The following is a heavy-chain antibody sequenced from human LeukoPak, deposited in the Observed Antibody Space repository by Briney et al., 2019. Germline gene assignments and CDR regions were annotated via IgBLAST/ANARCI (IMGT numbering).Heavy chain of an antibody. CDR1: GGTFSSYA. J-gene: IGHJ6*02. D-gene: IGHD3-22*01. V-gene: IGHV1-8*02. CDR3: ARGGPRDYYDSSGRTYGMDV. CDR2: MNPNSGNT. Sequence: ASVKVSCKASGGTFSSYAINWVRQATGQGLEWMGWMNPNSGNTGYAQKFQGRVTMTRNTSISTAYMELSSLRSEDTAVYYCARGGPRDYYDSSGRTYGMDVWGQGTTVTVSS.